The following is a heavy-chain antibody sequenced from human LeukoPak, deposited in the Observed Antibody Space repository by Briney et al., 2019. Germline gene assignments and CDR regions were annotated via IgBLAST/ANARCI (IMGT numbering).Heavy chain of an antibody. CDR2: TYSSGST. D-gene: IGHD3-10*01. V-gene: IGHV3-53*01. Sequence: QPGGSLRLSCAASDFTVSSNSMSWVRQAPGKGLEWVSVTYSSGSTHYADSVKGRFTISRDSSKNTLYLQMNSLRGDDTAVYYCVKGLGVDDNWGQGTLVTVSS. J-gene: IGHJ4*02. CDR1: DFTVSSNS. CDR3: VKGLGVDDN.